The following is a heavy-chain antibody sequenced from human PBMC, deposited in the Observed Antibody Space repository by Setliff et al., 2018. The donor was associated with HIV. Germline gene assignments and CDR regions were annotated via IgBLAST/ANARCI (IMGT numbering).Heavy chain of an antibody. D-gene: IGHD5-12*01. CDR1: GFTFSNAW. CDR2: IKNRIDGGTT. Sequence: GGSLRLSCAASGFTFSNAWMSWVRQAPGKGLEWVGRIKNRIDGGTTDYAAPVKGRFTISRDDSKNTLYLQMNSLKTEDTSVYYWTTDEDIVATILPFLWGQGTLVTVSS. CDR3: TTDEDIVATILPFL. J-gene: IGHJ4*02. V-gene: IGHV3-15*01.